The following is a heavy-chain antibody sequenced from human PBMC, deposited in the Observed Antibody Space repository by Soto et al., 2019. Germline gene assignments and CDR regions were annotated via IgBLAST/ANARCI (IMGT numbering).Heavy chain of an antibody. J-gene: IGHJ4*02. Sequence: VGSLRLSCAASGFTFSSYGMHWVRQAPGKGLEWVAVIWYDGSNKYYADSVKGRFTISRDNSKNTLYLQMNSLRAEDTAVYYCARGYYGSGSHSGYFDYWGQGTLVTVSS. D-gene: IGHD3-10*01. V-gene: IGHV3-33*01. CDR2: IWYDGSNK. CDR3: ARGYYGSGSHSGYFDY. CDR1: GFTFSSYG.